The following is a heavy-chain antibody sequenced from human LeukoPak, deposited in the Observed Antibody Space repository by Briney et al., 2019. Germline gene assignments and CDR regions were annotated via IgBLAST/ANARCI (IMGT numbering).Heavy chain of an antibody. CDR2: IKQDGSEK. CDR1: GFTFSSYW. CDR3: ARDRDGSTGAFDY. D-gene: IGHD2-2*01. Sequence: PGGSLRLSCAASGFTFSSYWMSWVRQAPGKGLEWVANIKQDGSEKYYVDSVKGRFTISRDNAKNSLYLQMNSLRAEDTAVYYCARDRDGSTGAFDYWGQGTLVTVSS. J-gene: IGHJ4*02. V-gene: IGHV3-7*01.